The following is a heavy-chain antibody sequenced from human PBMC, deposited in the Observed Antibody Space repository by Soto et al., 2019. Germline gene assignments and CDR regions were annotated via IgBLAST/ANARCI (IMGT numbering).Heavy chain of an antibody. CDR2: INWNGGST. CDR1: GFTFDDYG. V-gene: IGHV3-20*04. J-gene: IGHJ4*02. D-gene: IGHD3-22*01. Sequence: GGSLRLSCAASGFTFDDYGMSWVRQAPGKGLEWVSGINWNGGSTGYADSVKGRFTISRDNAKNSLYLQMNSLRAEDTALYYCARFPPRERRYYYDSSGYPFDYWGQGTLVTVSS. CDR3: ARFPPRERRYYYDSSGYPFDY.